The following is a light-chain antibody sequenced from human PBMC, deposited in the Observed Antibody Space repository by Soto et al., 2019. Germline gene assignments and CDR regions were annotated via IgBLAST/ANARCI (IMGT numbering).Light chain of an antibody. J-gene: IGLJ3*02. V-gene: IGLV1-47*02. Sequence: QSVLPQPPSASGTPGQRVTISCSGSSSNIGSNFVYWYQQLPGTAPKLLIHYNNQRPSGVPDRFSGSKSGTSASLAISGLRSEDEADYYCAAWDDSLSGHWVFGGGTKLTVL. CDR1: SSNIGSNF. CDR2: YNN. CDR3: AAWDDSLSGHWV.